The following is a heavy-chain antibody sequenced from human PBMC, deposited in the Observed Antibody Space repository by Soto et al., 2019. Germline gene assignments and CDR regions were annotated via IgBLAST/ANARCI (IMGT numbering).Heavy chain of an antibody. CDR1: GFTFSNEN. Sequence: LRLSCSASGFTFSNENMSWVRQVPGKGLEWVSGISGGGSYIFYADSVQGRFSISRDNPKNSLFLEMNSLRVEDTAVYYCARDSDRHSTSCFFPPHVWGQGTTVTVSS. D-gene: IGHD2-2*01. J-gene: IGHJ6*02. CDR3: ARDSDRHSTSCFFPPHV. V-gene: IGHV3-21*06. CDR2: ISGGGSYI.